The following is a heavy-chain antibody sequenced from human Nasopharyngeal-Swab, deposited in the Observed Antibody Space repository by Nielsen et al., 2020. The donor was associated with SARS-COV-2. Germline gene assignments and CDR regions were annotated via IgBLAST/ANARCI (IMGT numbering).Heavy chain of an antibody. Sequence: GGSLRLSCAASGFTFSSYAMLWVRQAPGKGLEWVAVISYDGSNKYYADSVKGRFTISRDNSKNTLYLQMNSLRAEDTAVYYCARSYYGAYYYGMDVWGQGTTVTVSS. CDR1: GFTFSSYA. CDR2: ISYDGSNK. V-gene: IGHV3-30-3*01. J-gene: IGHJ6*02. D-gene: IGHD4-17*01. CDR3: ARSYYGAYYYGMDV.